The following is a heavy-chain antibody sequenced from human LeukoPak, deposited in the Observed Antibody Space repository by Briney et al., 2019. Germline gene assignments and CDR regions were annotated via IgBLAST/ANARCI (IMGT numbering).Heavy chain of an antibody. CDR1: GYSFTSYW. Sequence: GESLKISCKGAGYSFTSYWIGWVRQMPGKGLEGMGIIYPGDSDTRYSPSFQGQVTISADKSISTAYLQWSSLKASDTAMYYCARCPKRRITIFGVVTEFDPWGQGTLVTVSS. D-gene: IGHD3-3*01. J-gene: IGHJ5*02. CDR2: IYPGDSDT. CDR3: ARCPKRRITIFGVVTEFDP. V-gene: IGHV5-51*01.